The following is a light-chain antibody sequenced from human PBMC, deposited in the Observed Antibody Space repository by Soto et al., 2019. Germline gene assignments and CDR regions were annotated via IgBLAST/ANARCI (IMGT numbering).Light chain of an antibody. CDR3: LQDYNFSPT. J-gene: IGKJ1*01. V-gene: IGKV3D-7*01. CDR2: GAS. CDR1: QTVFSSC. Sequence: EVVMTQSPATLSLSPGEGATLSCRASQTVFSSCLSWYQQKPGQAPRLLIYGASTRATGIPARFNSSGSGTDFTLTIRSLQPEDLAVYCCLQDYNFSPTFGLGTKVEIK.